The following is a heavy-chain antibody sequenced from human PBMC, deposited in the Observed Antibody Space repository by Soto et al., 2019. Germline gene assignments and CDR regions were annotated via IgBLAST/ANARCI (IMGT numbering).Heavy chain of an antibody. Sequence: EVQLVASGGGLVKPGGSLRLSCAASGFTFSSYSMNWVRQAPGKGLEWVSSISSSSSYIYYADSVKGRFTISRDNAKNSLYLQMNSLRAEDTAVYYCARDLAYCSGGSCYSAPDAFDIWGQGTMVTVSS. CDR3: ARDLAYCSGGSCYSAPDAFDI. CDR2: ISSSSSYI. CDR1: GFTFSSYS. D-gene: IGHD2-15*01. J-gene: IGHJ3*02. V-gene: IGHV3-21*01.